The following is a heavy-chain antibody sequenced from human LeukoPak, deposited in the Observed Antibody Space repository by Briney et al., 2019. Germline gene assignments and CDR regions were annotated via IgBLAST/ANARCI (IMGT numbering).Heavy chain of an antibody. J-gene: IGHJ4*02. Sequence: PSETLSLTCTVSGGSISSYYWNWIRLPAGKGLEWIGRIYSTGSTNYNPSLKSRVTMSVDTSKNQFSLRLRSVTAADTAVYYCARQIASAGMAGFDFWGQGALVTVSS. CDR1: GGSISSYY. CDR2: IYSTGST. D-gene: IGHD6-13*01. CDR3: ARQIASAGMAGFDF. V-gene: IGHV4-4*07.